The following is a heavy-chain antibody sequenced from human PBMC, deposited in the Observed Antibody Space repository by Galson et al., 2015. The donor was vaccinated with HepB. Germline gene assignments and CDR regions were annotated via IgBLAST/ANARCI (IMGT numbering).Heavy chain of an antibody. CDR3: AKGDKAAAFVRY. J-gene: IGHJ4*02. CDR2: ISYDGSNK. Sequence: SLRLSCAASGFTFSSYGMHWVRQAPGKGLEWVAVISYDGSNKYYADSVKGRFTISRDNSKNTLYLQMNSLRAEDTAVYYCAKGDKAAAFVRYWGQGTLVTVSS. V-gene: IGHV3-30*18. CDR1: GFTFSSYG. D-gene: IGHD6-13*01.